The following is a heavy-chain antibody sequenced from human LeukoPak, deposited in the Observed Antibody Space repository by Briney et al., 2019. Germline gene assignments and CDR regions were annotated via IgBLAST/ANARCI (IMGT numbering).Heavy chain of an antibody. CDR3: ATHYCNSTSCYAGGDY. V-gene: IGHV3-23*01. CDR2: ISGSGGSA. D-gene: IGHD2-2*01. J-gene: IGHJ4*02. CDR1: GFTFSSYA. Sequence: GGSLRLSCAASGFTFSSYAMSWVRQAPGKGLEWVSAISGSGGSAYYTDSVKGRFTISRDNSKNTLYLQMNSLRAEDTAVYYCATHYCNSTSCYAGGDYWGQGTLVTVSS.